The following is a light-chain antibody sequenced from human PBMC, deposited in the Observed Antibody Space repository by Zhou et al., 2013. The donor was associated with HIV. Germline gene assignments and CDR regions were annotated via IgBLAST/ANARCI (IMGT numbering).Light chain of an antibody. CDR2: AAS. CDR1: QDISSW. V-gene: IGKV1-12*01. J-gene: IGKJ4*02. CDR3: QHRTNWR. Sequence: DIQMTQSPSSVSASVGDRVTITCRASQDISSWLAWYQQKPGKAPKLLIYAASSLQSGVPSRFSGSGSGTDFTLTISSLEPEDFAVYYCQHRTNWRFGGGTKVEIK.